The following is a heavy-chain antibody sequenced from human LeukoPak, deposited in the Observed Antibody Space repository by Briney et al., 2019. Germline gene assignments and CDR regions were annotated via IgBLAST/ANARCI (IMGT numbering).Heavy chain of an antibody. Sequence: PPETLSLTCAVSGVSISPYYWAWIRQPPGKGLEWIGYIHTSGSNNQYPSLKSRVTISVDKSKNHFSLRLTSVTAADTAVYYCARLSAAVHLGAFDLWGQGTMVTVSS. D-gene: IGHD3-3*01. CDR2: IHTSGSN. CDR3: ARLSAAVHLGAFDL. J-gene: IGHJ3*01. V-gene: IGHV4-4*09. CDR1: GVSISPYY.